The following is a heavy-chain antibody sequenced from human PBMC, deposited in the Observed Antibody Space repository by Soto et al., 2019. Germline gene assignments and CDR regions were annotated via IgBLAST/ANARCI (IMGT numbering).Heavy chain of an antibody. D-gene: IGHD2-15*01. Sequence: PGGSLRLSCAASGFTFSSYWMHWVRQAPGKGLVWVSRINSDGSSTNYADSVKGRFTISRDNAKNTLYLQMNSLRAEDTAVYYCARTGIYCSGGSGYSGYFDYWGQGTLVTVSS. V-gene: IGHV3-74*01. CDR1: GFTFSSYW. J-gene: IGHJ4*02. CDR3: ARTGIYCSGGSGYSGYFDY. CDR2: INSDGSST.